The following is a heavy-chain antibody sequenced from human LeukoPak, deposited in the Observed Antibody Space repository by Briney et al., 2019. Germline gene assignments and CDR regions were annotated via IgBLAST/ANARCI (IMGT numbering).Heavy chain of an antibody. J-gene: IGHJ4*02. CDR3: ARGLNYYDILTFADY. V-gene: IGHV3-21*01. CDR1: GFTFSSYS. Sequence: GGSLRLSCAASGFTFSSYSMNWVRQAPGKGLEWVSSISSSSSYIYYADSVKGQFTISRDNAKNSLYLQMNSLRAEDTAVYYCARGLNYYDILTFADYWGQGTLVTVSS. CDR2: ISSSSSYI. D-gene: IGHD3-9*01.